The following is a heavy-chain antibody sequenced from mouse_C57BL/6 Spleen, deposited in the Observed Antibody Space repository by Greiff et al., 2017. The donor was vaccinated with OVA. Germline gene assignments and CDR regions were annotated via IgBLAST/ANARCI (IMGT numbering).Heavy chain of an antibody. Sequence: VQLQQSGPELVKPGASVKISCKASGYAFSSSWMYWVKQRPGKGLEWIGRIYPGDGDTNYNGKFKGKATLTADKSSSTAYMQLSSLTSEDSAVYFCASGDSSGPVAYWGQGTLVTVSA. CDR1: GYAFSSSW. CDR2: IYPGDGDT. CDR3: ASGDSSGPVAY. D-gene: IGHD3-2*02. V-gene: IGHV1-82*01. J-gene: IGHJ3*01.